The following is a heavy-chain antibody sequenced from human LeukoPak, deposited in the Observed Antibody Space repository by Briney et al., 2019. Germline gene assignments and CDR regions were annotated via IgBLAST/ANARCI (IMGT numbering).Heavy chain of an antibody. Sequence: GGSLRLSCAASGFTFSSYWMSWVRQAPGKGLEWVANIKQDGSEKYYVDSVKGRFTISRDNAKNSLYLQMNSLRAEDTAVYYCARAYYYGSGSHPLGYWGQGTLVTVSS. CDR1: GFTFSSYW. V-gene: IGHV3-7*01. CDR3: ARAYYYGSGSHPLGY. J-gene: IGHJ4*02. D-gene: IGHD3-10*01. CDR2: IKQDGSEK.